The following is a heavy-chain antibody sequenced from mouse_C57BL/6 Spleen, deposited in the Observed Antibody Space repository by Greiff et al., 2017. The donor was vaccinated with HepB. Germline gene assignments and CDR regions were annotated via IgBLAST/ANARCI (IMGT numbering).Heavy chain of an antibody. D-gene: IGHD2-3*01. Sequence: EVQLQESGPVLVKPGASVKMSCKASGYTFTDYYMNWVKQSHGKSLEWIGVINPYNGGTSYNQKFKGKATLTVDKSSSTAYMELNSLTSEDSAVYYCARYGYYFLRFAYWGQGTLVTVSA. J-gene: IGHJ3*01. CDR2: INPYNGGT. CDR3: ARYGYYFLRFAY. CDR1: GYTFTDYY. V-gene: IGHV1-19*01.